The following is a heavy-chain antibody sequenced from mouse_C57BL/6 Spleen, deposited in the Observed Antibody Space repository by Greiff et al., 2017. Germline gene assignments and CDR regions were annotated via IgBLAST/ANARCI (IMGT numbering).Heavy chain of an antibody. J-gene: IGHJ4*01. V-gene: IGHV1-52*01. CDR3: AREGYGSSYRGRDY. CDR2: IDPSDSET. CDR1: GYTFTSYW. Sequence: QVQLKQPGAELVRPGSSVKLSCKASGYTFTSYWMHWVKQRPIQGLEWIGNIDPSDSETHYNQKFKDKATLTVDKSSSTAYMQLSSLTSEDSAVYYCAREGYGSSYRGRDYWGQGTSVTVSS. D-gene: IGHD1-1*01.